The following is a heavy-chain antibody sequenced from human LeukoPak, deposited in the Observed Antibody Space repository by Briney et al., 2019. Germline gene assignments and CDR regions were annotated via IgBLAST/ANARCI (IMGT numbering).Heavy chain of an antibody. J-gene: IGHJ5*02. Sequence: ASVKVSCKASGYTFTGYYMHWVRQAPGQGLEWMGWINPNSGGTNYAQKVQGRVTMTRNTSISTAYMELSRLRSDDTAVYYCARDKGIAARNWFDPWGQGTLVTVSS. V-gene: IGHV1-2*02. D-gene: IGHD6-6*01. CDR3: ARDKGIAARNWFDP. CDR1: GYTFTGYY. CDR2: INPNSGGT.